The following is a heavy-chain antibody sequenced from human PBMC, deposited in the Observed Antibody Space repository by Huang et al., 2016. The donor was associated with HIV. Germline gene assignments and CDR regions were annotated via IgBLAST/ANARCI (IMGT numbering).Heavy chain of an antibody. Sequence: QVQLVESGGGVVQPGRSLRLSCTASGFSFSSYGMHWVRQAPGKGLEWVAVVSFDGSTKYSAESVKGRFTISRDNSKNTLYLQMNSLTVEDTAVYYCAKDKYLMSTILAYYFDCWGQGTLVTVSS. D-gene: IGHD3-3*01. CDR3: AKDKYLMSTILAYYFDC. CDR2: VSFDGSTK. CDR1: GFSFSSYG. V-gene: IGHV3-30*18. J-gene: IGHJ4*02.